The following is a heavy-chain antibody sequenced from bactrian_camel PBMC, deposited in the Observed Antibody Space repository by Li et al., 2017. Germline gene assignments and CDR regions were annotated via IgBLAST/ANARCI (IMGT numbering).Heavy chain of an antibody. CDR1: GNTSGVNC. CDR3: AAGTNSDYEDYNY. Sequence: VQLVESGGGSVQSGGSLRLSCAASGNTSGVNCMAWFRQAPGQEREGVAAIYGGGIRTYYADPVKGRFTISKNNAKKTLYLQLNSLKSEDTALYYCAAGTNSDYEDYNYWDQGTQVTVS. D-gene: IGHD4*01. CDR2: IYGGGIRT. V-gene: IGHV3S54*01. J-gene: IGHJ4*01.